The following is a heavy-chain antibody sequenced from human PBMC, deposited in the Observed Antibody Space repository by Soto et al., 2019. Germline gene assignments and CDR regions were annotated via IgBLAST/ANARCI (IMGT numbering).Heavy chain of an antibody. CDR2: IKSNTDGGTK. D-gene: IGHD3-16*01. Sequence: GGSLRLSCAASGFTFSNAWMSWVRQAPGKGLEWVARIKSNTDGGTKDYAAPAKGRFTISRDDSKNTLYLHMNSLKTEDTAVYYCTTDNWYDYDGRVANWFDPWGQGTLVTVSS. CDR3: TTDNWYDYDGRVANWFDP. CDR1: GFTFSNAW. J-gene: IGHJ5*02. V-gene: IGHV3-15*01.